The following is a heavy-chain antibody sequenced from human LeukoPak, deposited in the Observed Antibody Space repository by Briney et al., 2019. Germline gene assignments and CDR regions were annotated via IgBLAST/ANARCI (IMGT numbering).Heavy chain of an antibody. CDR1: GFTFSSYA. CDR3: ARGGLVVPAAPEDY. V-gene: IGHV3-30-3*01. J-gene: IGHJ4*02. CDR2: ISYDGSNK. Sequence: GRSLRLSCAASGFTFSSYAMHWVRQAPGKGLEWVAVISYDGSNKYYADSVKGRFTISRDNSKNTLYLQMNSLRAEDTAVYYCARGGLVVPAAPEDYWGQGTLVTVSS. D-gene: IGHD2-2*01.